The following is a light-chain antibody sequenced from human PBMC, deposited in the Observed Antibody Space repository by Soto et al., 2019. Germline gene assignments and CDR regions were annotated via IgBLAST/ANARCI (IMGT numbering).Light chain of an antibody. V-gene: IGKV3-15*01. CDR3: QQYNNWPPFT. Sequence: EVVLTRSPATLSVSPGGRATLSCRASQSVTSNLAWFQQKPGQAPRLLIYSASTRATGVPARFSGSASGTEFTLTIDSLQSEDSAVYYCQQYNNWPPFTFGQGTKLEIK. J-gene: IGKJ2*01. CDR1: QSVTSN. CDR2: SAS.